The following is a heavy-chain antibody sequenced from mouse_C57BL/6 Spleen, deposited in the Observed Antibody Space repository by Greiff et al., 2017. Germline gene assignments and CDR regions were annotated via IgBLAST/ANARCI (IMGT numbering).Heavy chain of an antibody. Sequence: EVKLEESGEGLVKPGGSLKLSCAASGFTFSSYAMSWVRQTPEKRLEWVAYISSGGDYIYYADTVKGRFTISGDNARNTLYLQMSSLKSEDTAMYYCTRDTNWGYFDYWGQGTTLTVSS. CDR1: GFTFSSYA. CDR2: ISSGGDYI. D-gene: IGHD4-1*01. J-gene: IGHJ2*01. CDR3: TRDTNWGYFDY. V-gene: IGHV5-9-1*02.